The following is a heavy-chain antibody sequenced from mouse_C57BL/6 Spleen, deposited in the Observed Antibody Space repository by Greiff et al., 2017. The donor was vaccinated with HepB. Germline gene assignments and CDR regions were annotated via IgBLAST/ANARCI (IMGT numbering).Heavy chain of an antibody. CDR1: GYTFTSYW. D-gene: IGHD4-1*01. V-gene: IGHV1-59*01. J-gene: IGHJ1*03. CDR3: ARGGLGRYFDV. Sequence: QVQLQQPGAELVRPGTSVKLSCKASGYTFTSYWMHWVKQRPGQGLEWIGVIDPSDSYTNYNQKFKGKATLTVDTSSSTAYMQLSSLTSEDSAVYYCARGGLGRYFDVWGTRTTVTVSS. CDR2: IDPSDSYT.